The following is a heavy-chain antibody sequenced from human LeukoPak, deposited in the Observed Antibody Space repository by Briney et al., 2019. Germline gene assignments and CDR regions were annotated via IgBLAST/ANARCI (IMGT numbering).Heavy chain of an antibody. CDR2: IIPIFGTT. CDR3: ARSQGFGERYMDV. V-gene: IGHV1-69*05. CDR1: GGTFNTYT. Sequence: ASVKVSCKASGGTFNTYTITWVRQAPGQGLEWMGGIIPIFGTTNYAQKFQGRVTITTDESMSKAYMELSSLGSEDTAVYYCARSQGFGERYMDVWGKGTTVTVSS. J-gene: IGHJ6*03. D-gene: IGHD3-10*01.